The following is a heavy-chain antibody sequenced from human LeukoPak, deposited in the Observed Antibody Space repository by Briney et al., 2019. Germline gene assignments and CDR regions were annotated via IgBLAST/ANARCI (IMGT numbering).Heavy chain of an antibody. D-gene: IGHD3-10*02. CDR1: GGSFSGYY. J-gene: IGHJ6*03. CDR2: INHSGST. CDR3: ARRGVFGELWSSYYYYMDV. Sequence: KPSETLSLTCAVYGGSFSGYYWSWIRQPPGKGLEWIGEINHSGSTNYNPSLKSRVTISVDTSKNQFSLKLSSVTAADTAVYYCARRGVFGELWSSYYYYMDVWGKGTTVTVSS. V-gene: IGHV4-34*01.